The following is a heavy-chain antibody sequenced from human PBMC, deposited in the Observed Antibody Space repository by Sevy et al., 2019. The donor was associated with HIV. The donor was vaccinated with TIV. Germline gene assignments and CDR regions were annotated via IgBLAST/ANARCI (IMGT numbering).Heavy chain of an antibody. V-gene: IGHV3-30-3*01. J-gene: IGHJ4*02. Sequence: GGSLRLSCTASGFTFSNYDMHWVRQAPGKGLDWVAVISHDGNYKSCADSVKDRFSISRDKFKNTLHLQMNSLRVEDTAVYFCARLFSCGGDCYYLDYWGQGALVTVSS. CDR2: ISHDGNYK. CDR3: ARLFSCGGDCYYLDY. D-gene: IGHD2-21*02. CDR1: GFTFSNYD.